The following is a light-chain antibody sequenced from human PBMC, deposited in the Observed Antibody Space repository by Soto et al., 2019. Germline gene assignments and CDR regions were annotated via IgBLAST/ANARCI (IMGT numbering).Light chain of an antibody. J-gene: IGLJ2*01. Sequence: QSALTQPASVSGSPGQSITIPCTGASSDVGSYNIVSWYQQHPGKAPKLMIYKVSRRPSGISNRFSGSKSGNTASLTISGLQAEDEADYYCCSYAGSPTFVIFGGGTKLTVL. V-gene: IGLV2-23*02. CDR2: KVS. CDR3: CSYAGSPTFVI. CDR1: SSDVGSYNI.